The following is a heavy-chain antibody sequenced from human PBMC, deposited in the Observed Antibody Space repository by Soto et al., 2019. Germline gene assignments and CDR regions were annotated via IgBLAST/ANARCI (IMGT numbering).Heavy chain of an antibody. Sequence: ASVKVSCKASGYTFTSYDINWVRQGTGQGLEWMGWMNPNSGNTGYAQKFQGRVTMTRNTSISTAYMELSSLRSEDTAVYYCASEYSSSSEGFDPWGQGTLVTVSS. V-gene: IGHV1-8*01. D-gene: IGHD6-6*01. CDR2: MNPNSGNT. J-gene: IGHJ5*02. CDR3: ASEYSSSSEGFDP. CDR1: GYTFTSYD.